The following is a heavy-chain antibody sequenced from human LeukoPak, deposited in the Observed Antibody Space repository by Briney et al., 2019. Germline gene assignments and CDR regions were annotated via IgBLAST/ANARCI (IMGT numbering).Heavy chain of an antibody. CDR2: IYSGGST. D-gene: IGHD4-17*01. Sequence: GGSLRVSCAASGFTVSSNYMSWVRQAPGKGLEWVSVIYSGGSTYYADFVKGRFTISRHNSKNTLYLQMNSLRAEDTAVYYCAGGRGDYDFDYWGQGTLVTVSS. CDR3: AGGRGDYDFDY. CDR1: GFTVSSNY. V-gene: IGHV3-53*04. J-gene: IGHJ4*02.